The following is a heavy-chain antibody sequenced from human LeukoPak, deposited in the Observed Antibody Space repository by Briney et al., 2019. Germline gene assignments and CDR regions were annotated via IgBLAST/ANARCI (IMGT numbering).Heavy chain of an antibody. CDR2: IYHSGST. D-gene: IGHD1-26*01. CDR3: ARSVVGATGAFDI. V-gene: IGHV4-38-2*02. CDR1: GYSLSSGYY. Sequence: SETLSLTCTVSGYSLSSGYYWGWIRQPPGRGLEWIGSIYHSGSTYYNPSLKSRVTISVDTSKNQFSLKLSSVTAADTAVYYCARSVVGATGAFDIWGQGTMVTVSS. J-gene: IGHJ3*02.